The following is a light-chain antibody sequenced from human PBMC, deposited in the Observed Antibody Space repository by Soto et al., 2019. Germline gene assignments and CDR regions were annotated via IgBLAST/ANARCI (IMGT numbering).Light chain of an antibody. V-gene: IGLV2-8*01. CDR3: SSYAGSNNWV. J-gene: IGLJ3*02. CDR2: EVS. CDR1: SSDVGGYNY. Sequence: QSALTQPPSASGSPGQSVTISCTGTSSDVGGYNYVSWYQQHPGKAPKLMIYEVSKRPSGVPDRFFGSKSGNTASLTVSGLQAEDEADYYCSSYAGSNNWVFGRGTKVTVL.